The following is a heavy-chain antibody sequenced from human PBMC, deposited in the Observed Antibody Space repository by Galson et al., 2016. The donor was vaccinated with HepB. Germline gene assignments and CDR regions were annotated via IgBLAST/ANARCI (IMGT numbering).Heavy chain of an antibody. CDR2: INAGNTNT. Sequence: SVKVSCKASGYTFTSYAMHWVRQAPGQRLEWMGWINAGNTNTKYSHKFQGRVTITKDTSASTAYMELSSVRSEDTAVYYCARRGNGYNCDYWGQGTLVTVSS. V-gene: IGHV1-3*01. CDR3: ARRGNGYNCDY. J-gene: IGHJ4*02. CDR1: GYTFTSYA. D-gene: IGHD5-24*01.